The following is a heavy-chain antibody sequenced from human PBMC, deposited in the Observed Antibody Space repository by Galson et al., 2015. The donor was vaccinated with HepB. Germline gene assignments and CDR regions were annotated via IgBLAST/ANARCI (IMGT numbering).Heavy chain of an antibody. CDR3: ARDGPKDRGYYDSSGYYYGAFDI. V-gene: IGHV3-30-3*01. Sequence: SLRLSCAASGFTFSSYAMHWVRQAPGKGLEWVAVISYDGSNKYYADSVKGRFTISRDNSKNTLYLQMNSLRAEDTAVYYCARDGPKDRGYYDSSGYYYGAFDIWGQGTMVTVSS. D-gene: IGHD3-22*01. CDR1: GFTFSSYA. CDR2: ISYDGSNK. J-gene: IGHJ3*02.